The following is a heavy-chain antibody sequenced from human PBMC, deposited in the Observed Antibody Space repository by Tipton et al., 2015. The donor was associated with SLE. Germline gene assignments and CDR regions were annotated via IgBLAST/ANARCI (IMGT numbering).Heavy chain of an antibody. Sequence: TLSLTCSVSGASMNSGFYSWHSIRQPAGKALQWRGHIDSSGNTYYNPSLRSRVSISVDVSRNQFSLTLNSVTAADTATYSCARETGTYYSTWFDSWGQGILVTVSS. J-gene: IGHJ5*01. CDR3: ARETGTYYSTWFDS. CDR2: IDSSGNT. CDR1: GASMNSGFYS. D-gene: IGHD1-26*01. V-gene: IGHV4-61*09.